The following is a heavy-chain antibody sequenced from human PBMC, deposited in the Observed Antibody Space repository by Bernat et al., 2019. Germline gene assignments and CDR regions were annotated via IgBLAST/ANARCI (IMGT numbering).Heavy chain of an antibody. CDR2: IYYSGST. Sequence: QLQLQESGPGLVKPSETLSLTCTVSGGSISSSSYYWGWIRQPPGKGLEWIGSIYYSGSTYYNPSLKSRVTISVATSKNQFSLKLSSVTAADTAVYYCARQISGVYYDSSGYYMDIWGQGTMVTVSS. J-gene: IGHJ3*02. V-gene: IGHV4-39*01. CDR3: ARQISGVYYDSSGYYMDI. CDR1: GGSISSSSYY. D-gene: IGHD3-22*01.